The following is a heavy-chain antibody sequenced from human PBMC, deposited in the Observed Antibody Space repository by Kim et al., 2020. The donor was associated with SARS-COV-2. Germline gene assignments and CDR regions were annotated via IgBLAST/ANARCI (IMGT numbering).Heavy chain of an antibody. Sequence: GSLRLSCAASGFGFSVYGMHWVRQAPGKGLEWVAVIWYDGSNKDYADSVKGRFTISRDNSKNTLYLQMNSLRADDTAVYFCARGRFCSSSNCYSYMDVW. D-gene: IGHD2-2*01. J-gene: IGHJ6*03. CDR2: IWYDGSNK. CDR3: ARGRFCSSSNCYSYMDV. V-gene: IGHV3-33*01. CDR1: GFGFSVYG.